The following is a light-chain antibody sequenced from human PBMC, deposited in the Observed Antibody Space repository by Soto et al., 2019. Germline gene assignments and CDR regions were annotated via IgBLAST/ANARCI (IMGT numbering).Light chain of an antibody. CDR3: QQYNNLPPYS. J-gene: IGKJ2*03. Sequence: EIAMTQSPATLSVSPGERATLSCRASQSVGSSLAWYQQKPGQTPRLLIYGASTRAAGIPARFSGSGSGTEFTLTISSLQSEDFAVYYCQQYNNLPPYSFGQGTRLEIK. V-gene: IGKV3-15*01. CDR2: GAS. CDR1: QSVGSS.